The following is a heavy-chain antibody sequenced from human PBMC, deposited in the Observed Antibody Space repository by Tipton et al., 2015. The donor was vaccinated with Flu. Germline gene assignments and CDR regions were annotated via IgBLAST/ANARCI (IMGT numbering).Heavy chain of an antibody. Sequence: SLRLSCAASGFTFDDYAMHWVRQAPGKGLEWVSGISWNSGSIGYADSVKGRFTISRDNAKDSLYLQMNSLRAEDTALYYCAKGARGGGFVDYWGQGPLVPVSS. CDR2: ISWNSGSI. CDR3: AKGARGGGFVDY. V-gene: IGHV3-9*01. D-gene: IGHD3-16*01. CDR1: GFTFDDYA. J-gene: IGHJ4*02.